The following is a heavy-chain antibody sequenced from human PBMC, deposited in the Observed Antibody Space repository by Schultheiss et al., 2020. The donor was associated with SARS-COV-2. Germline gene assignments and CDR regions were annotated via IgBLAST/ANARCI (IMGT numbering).Heavy chain of an antibody. Sequence: SQTLSLTCTVSGGSISSYYWSWIRQPPGKGLEWIGYIYYSGSTNYNPSLKSRVTISVDTSKNQFSLKLSSVTAADTAVYYCARLGMTTVTNNWFDPWGQGTLVTGSS. V-gene: IGHV4-59*08. J-gene: IGHJ5*02. CDR2: IYYSGST. CDR1: GGSISSYY. D-gene: IGHD4-11*01. CDR3: ARLGMTTVTNNWFDP.